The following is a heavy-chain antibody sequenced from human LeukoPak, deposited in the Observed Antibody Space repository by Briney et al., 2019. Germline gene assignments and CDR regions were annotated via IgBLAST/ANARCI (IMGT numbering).Heavy chain of an antibody. CDR1: GGSISSSNW. CDR3: ARDSGTTGEVKFDP. CDR2: IYHSGST. D-gene: IGHD3-16*01. Sequence: PSGTLSLTCAVSGGSISSSNWWSWVRQPPGKGLEWIGEIYHSGSTNYNPSLKSRVTMSVDTSNNQSSLKLSSVTAADTAVYYCARDSGTTGEVKFDPWGQGTLVTVSS. V-gene: IGHV4-4*02. J-gene: IGHJ5*02.